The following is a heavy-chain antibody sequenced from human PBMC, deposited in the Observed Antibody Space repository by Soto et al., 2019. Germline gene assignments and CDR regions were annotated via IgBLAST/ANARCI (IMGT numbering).Heavy chain of an antibody. CDR1: GGSISSGGYS. Sequence: QLQLQESGSGLVKPSQTLSLTCAVSGGSISSGGYSWSWIRQPPGKGLEWIGYIYHSGSTYYNPSLGSRVTLSVDRSKNQSSLKLSSVTAADTAVYYCAAGGGLPRYHWGQGTLVTVSS. V-gene: IGHV4-30-2*01. D-gene: IGHD5-12*01. CDR2: IYHSGST. J-gene: IGHJ5*02. CDR3: AAGGGLPRYH.